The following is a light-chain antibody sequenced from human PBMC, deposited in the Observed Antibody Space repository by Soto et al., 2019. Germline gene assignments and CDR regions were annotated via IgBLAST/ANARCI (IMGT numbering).Light chain of an antibody. J-gene: IGLJ2*01. CDR1: SRDIGSYNL. Sequence: QSALTQPASVSGSPGQSITISCTGTSRDIGSYNLVSWYQQHPGKVPKLIIYEATKGPSGVSSRFSGSKSGNTASLTISGLQAEDEADYYCSSYAGSGTSVVFGGGTKLTVL. CDR2: EAT. CDR3: SSYAGSGTSVV. V-gene: IGLV2-23*01.